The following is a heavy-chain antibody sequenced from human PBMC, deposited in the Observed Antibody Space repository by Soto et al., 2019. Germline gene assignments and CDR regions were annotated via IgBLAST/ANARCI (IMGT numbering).Heavy chain of an antibody. CDR3: AREARTSNLVYCSGGSCSGWFDP. Sequence: EVQLVESGGGLVQPGGSLRLSCAASGFTFSSYSMNWVRQAPGKGLEWVSYISSSSSTIYYADSVKGRFTISRDNAKNSMYLQINSLRAEDTAVYYCAREARTSNLVYCSGGSCSGWFDPWGQGTLVIVSS. J-gene: IGHJ5*02. V-gene: IGHV3-48*01. CDR2: ISSSSSTI. CDR1: GFTFSSYS. D-gene: IGHD2-15*01.